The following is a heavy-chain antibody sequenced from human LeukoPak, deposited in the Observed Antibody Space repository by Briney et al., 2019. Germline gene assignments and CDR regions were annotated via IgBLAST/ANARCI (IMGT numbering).Heavy chain of an antibody. Sequence: GGSLRLSCAASGFTFSSYEMNWVRQAPGKGLEWVSYISSSGSTIYYADSVKGRFTISRDNAKNSLYLQMNSLRAEDTAVYYCAREAVAGTGFDYWGQGTLVTVSS. CDR1: GFTFSSYE. V-gene: IGHV3-48*03. D-gene: IGHD6-19*01. CDR3: AREAVAGTGFDY. J-gene: IGHJ4*02. CDR2: ISSSGSTI.